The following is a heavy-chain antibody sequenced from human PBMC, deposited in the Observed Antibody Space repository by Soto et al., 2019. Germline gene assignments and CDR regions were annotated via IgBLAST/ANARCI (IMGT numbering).Heavy chain of an antibody. CDR1: GGTFSSYT. Sequence: ASVKVSCKASGGTFSSYTISWVRQAPGQGLEWMGRIIPILGIANYAQKFQGRVTITADKSTSTAYMELSSLRSEDTAVYYCARPPYYYDSSGYYQLNAFDIWGQGTMVTVSS. D-gene: IGHD3-22*01. CDR3: ARPPYYYDSSGYYQLNAFDI. V-gene: IGHV1-69*02. CDR2: IIPILGIA. J-gene: IGHJ3*02.